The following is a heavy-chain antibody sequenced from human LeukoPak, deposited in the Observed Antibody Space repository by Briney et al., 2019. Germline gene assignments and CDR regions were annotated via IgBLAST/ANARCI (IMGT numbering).Heavy chain of an antibody. CDR2: IKQDGSDK. CDR3: ARAARNWFDP. Sequence: HAGGSLRLSCAASGFTFSTYWMTWVRQAPGKGLEWVANIKQDGSDKYYVDSVKGRFTISRDNAKNSLYLQMNSLRAEDTAVYFCARAARNWFDPWGQGTLVTVSS. J-gene: IGHJ5*02. V-gene: IGHV3-7*01. CDR1: GFTFSTYW.